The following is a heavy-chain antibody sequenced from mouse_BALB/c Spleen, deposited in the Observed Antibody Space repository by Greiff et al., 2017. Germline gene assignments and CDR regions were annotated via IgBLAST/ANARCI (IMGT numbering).Heavy chain of an antibody. CDR1: GFTFTDYY. Sequence: DVKLVESGGGLVQPGGSLRLSCATSGFTFTDYYMSWVRQPPGKALEWLGFIRNKANGYTTEYSASVTGRVTISRDNSPSILYLQMNTLRDEDSATDYCARELDYGNYRCCDVWGAGNTVTVAS. CDR3: ARELDYGNYRCCDV. J-gene: IGHJ1*01. CDR2: IRNKANGYTT. V-gene: IGHV7-3*02. D-gene: IGHD6-5*01.